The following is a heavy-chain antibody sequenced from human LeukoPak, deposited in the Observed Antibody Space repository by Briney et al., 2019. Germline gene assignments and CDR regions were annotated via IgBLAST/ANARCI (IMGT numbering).Heavy chain of an antibody. J-gene: IGHJ3*02. V-gene: IGHV4-30-2*01. CDR3: ARDQGTYGSASIDAFDI. Sequence: PSQTLSRTCTVSGGSISSGGYYWSWIRQPPGKGREGIGYIYHSGSTYYNPSLKSRVTISVDRSKNQFSLKLSSVTAADTAVYCCARDQGTYGSASIDAFDIWGQRTMVTVSS. CDR2: IYHSGST. D-gene: IGHD3-10*01. CDR1: GGSISSGGYY.